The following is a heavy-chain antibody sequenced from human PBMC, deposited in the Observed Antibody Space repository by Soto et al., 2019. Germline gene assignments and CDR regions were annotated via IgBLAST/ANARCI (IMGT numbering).Heavy chain of an antibody. V-gene: IGHV4-4*02. CDR2: IYHSGAT. CDR1: GDSIGSSNW. Sequence: PSETLSLTCTVSGDSIGSSNWWSWVRQPPGKGLEWIGEIYHSGATNYSPSLKSRVTISLDTSKNQFSLTLSSVTAADTAVYYCARSDDYGHYGFFQRWGQGSLVTSPQ. CDR3: ARSDDYGHYGFFQR. D-gene: IGHD4-17*01. J-gene: IGHJ1*01.